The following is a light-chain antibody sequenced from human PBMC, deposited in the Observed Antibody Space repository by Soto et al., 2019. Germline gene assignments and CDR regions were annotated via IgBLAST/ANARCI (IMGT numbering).Light chain of an antibody. Sequence: QSVPTQSPSASASLGASVKLTCTLSRGHSTYTIAWHQQQPDKGPRYLMKLKSDGSHSKGDGIPDRFSGSSSGAERYLTISSLQSEDEADYYCQTWGTGIRVFGGGTKLTVL. CDR1: RGHSTYT. CDR3: QTWGTGIRV. J-gene: IGLJ3*02. V-gene: IGLV4-69*01. CDR2: LKSDGSH.